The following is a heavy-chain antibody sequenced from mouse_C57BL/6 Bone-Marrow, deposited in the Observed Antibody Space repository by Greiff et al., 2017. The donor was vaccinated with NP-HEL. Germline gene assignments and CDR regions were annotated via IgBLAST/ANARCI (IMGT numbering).Heavy chain of an antibody. D-gene: IGHD1-1*01. CDR2: IYPRSGNT. Sequence: VQLQQSGAELARPGASVKLSCKASGYTFTSYGISWVKQRTGQGLEWIGEIYPRSGNTYYNEKFKGQATLTADKSSSTAYIELRSLTSEDSAVYFCARESLYYYGSSAWFAYWGQGTLVTVSA. V-gene: IGHV1-81*01. CDR3: ARESLYYYGSSAWFAY. CDR1: GYTFTSYG. J-gene: IGHJ3*01.